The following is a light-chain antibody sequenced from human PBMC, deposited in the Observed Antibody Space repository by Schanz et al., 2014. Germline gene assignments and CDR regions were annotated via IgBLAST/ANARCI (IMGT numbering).Light chain of an antibody. V-gene: IGKV2D-29*02. CDR2: EVS. CDR1: QSLLQSNGYNY. CDR3: MQSLHFTT. J-gene: IGKJ4*01. Sequence: DIVMTQSPLSLPVTPGEPASISCRSSQSLLQSNGYNYVDWYLQKPGQSPQLLMSEVSNRFSGVPDRFSGSGSGTDFTLTISRVEAEDVGVYYCMQSLHFTTFGGGTKVEIK.